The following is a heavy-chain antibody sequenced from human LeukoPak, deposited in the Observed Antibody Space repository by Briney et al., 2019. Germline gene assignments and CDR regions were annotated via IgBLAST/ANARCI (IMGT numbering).Heavy chain of an antibody. CDR3: ARLRGYSYGPFDY. CDR1: GGSFSGYY. J-gene: IGHJ4*02. Sequence: PSETLSLTCAVYGGSFSGYYWSWIRQPPGKGLEWIGEINHSGSTNYNPSLKSRVTISVDTSKNQFSLKLSSVTAADTAVYYCARLRGYSYGPFDYWGQGTLVTVSS. CDR2: INHSGST. D-gene: IGHD5-18*01. V-gene: IGHV4-34*01.